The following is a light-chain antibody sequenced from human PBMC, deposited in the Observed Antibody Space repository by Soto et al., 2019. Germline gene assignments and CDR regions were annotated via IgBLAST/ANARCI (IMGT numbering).Light chain of an antibody. J-gene: IGKJ1*01. CDR2: GAS. Sequence: EVVLTQSLATVSASPGEXATLSCRSGQSVRSNLARSPQKPGQAPRLLISGASTTATGIPARFSGSRSGTEFTLSIGSRQCEDFAVYYCQQYIDWRAPVGQGT. V-gene: IGKV3-15*01. CDR3: QQYIDWRAP. CDR1: QSVRSN.